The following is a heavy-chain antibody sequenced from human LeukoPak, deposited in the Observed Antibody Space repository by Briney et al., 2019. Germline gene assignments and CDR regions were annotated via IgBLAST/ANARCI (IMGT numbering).Heavy chain of an antibody. CDR3: ARAGGETMVRGVHELDY. V-gene: IGHV3-21*01. CDR1: GFTFSSYS. J-gene: IGHJ4*02. D-gene: IGHD3-10*01. CDR2: ISSSSSYI. Sequence: GGSLRLSCAASGFTFSSYSMNWVRQAPGKGLEWVSSISSSSSYIYYADSVKGRFTISRDNAKNSLYLQMNSLRAEDTAVYYCARAGGETMVRGVHELDYWGQGTLVTVSS.